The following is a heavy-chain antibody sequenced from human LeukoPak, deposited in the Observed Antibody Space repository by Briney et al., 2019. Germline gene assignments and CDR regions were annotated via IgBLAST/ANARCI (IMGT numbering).Heavy chain of an antibody. V-gene: IGHV3-74*01. D-gene: IGHD3/OR15-3a*01. CDR2: INSDGSST. Sequence: PGGSLRLSCAASGFTFSSYWMHWVRQAPGKGLVWVSRINSDGSSTSYADSVKGRFTISRDNAKNTLYLQMNSLRAEDTAVYCCARGGDGLLSELDYWGQVTLVTVSS. CDR1: GFTFSSYW. CDR3: ARGGDGLLSELDY. J-gene: IGHJ4*02.